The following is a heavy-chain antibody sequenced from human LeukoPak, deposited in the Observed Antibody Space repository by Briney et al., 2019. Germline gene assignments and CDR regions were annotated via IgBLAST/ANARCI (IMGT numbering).Heavy chain of an antibody. D-gene: IGHD3-22*01. CDR3: ASDYYDSSGYYAFDY. J-gene: IGHJ4*02. V-gene: IGHV1-46*01. Sequence: GASVKVSCKASGYTFTSNYIHWVRQAPGQGLEWMGMIYPRDGSTSYAQKFQGRVTVTRDTSTSTVHMELSGLRSEDTAVYYCASDYYDSSGYYAFDYWGQGTLVTVSS. CDR1: GYTFTSNY. CDR2: IYPRDGST.